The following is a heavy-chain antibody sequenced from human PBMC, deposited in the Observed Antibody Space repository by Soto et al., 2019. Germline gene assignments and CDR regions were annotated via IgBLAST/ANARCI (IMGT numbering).Heavy chain of an antibody. D-gene: IGHD6-13*01. CDR1: GYTFTSYY. V-gene: IGHV1-46*01. Sequence: GASVKVSCKASGYTFTSYYMHWVRQAPGQGLEWMGIINPSGGSTSYAQKFQGRVTMTRDTSTSTVYMELSSLRSEDTAVYYCARDRGGYSSSWTRLDHWGQVTLVTVSS. CDR2: INPSGGST. J-gene: IGHJ4*02. CDR3: ARDRGGYSSSWTRLDH.